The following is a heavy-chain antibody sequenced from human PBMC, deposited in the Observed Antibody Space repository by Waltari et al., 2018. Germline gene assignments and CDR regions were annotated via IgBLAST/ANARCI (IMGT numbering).Heavy chain of an antibody. V-gene: IGHV1-8*01. Sequence: QVQLVQSGAEVKKPGASVKVSCKASGYAFRSYAINWVPQATGQGLEWMGWMNPNSGNTGYEQKFQGRVTMTRNTSISTAYMELSSLRSEDTAVYYCARWDYYDSSGCYHYWGQGTLVTVSS. J-gene: IGHJ4*02. CDR3: ARWDYYDSSGCYHY. D-gene: IGHD3-22*01. CDR1: GYAFRSYA. CDR2: MNPNSGNT.